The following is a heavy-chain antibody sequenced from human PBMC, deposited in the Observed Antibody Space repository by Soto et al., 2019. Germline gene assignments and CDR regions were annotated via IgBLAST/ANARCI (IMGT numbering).Heavy chain of an antibody. J-gene: IGHJ6*02. V-gene: IGHV1-3*01. CDR2: INAGNGNT. CDR3: ARDLYYDFWSGYYTGYYYYGMDG. CDR1: GYTFGSYA. Sequence: ASVQVSCTSSGYTFGSYATHWVRQAPGQRLEWMXWINAGNGNTKYSQKFQGRVTITRDTSASTAYMELSSLRSEDTAVYYCARDLYYDFWSGYYTGYYYYGMDGWGQGTTVTGS. D-gene: IGHD3-3*01.